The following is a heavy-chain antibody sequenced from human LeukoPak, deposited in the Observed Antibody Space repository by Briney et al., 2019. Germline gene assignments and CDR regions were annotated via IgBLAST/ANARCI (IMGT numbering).Heavy chain of an antibody. CDR2: INQGGSEK. J-gene: IGHJ4*02. V-gene: IGHV3-7*01. CDR1: GFTFSSYG. CDR3: LRENHDSGWSFDY. Sequence: PGGSLRLSCSAPGFTFSSYGMNWVRQAPGKGLEWVANINQGGSEKYYVDSVKGRFTISRDNAKNSLYLEMNSLRAEDTAVYYCLRENHDSGWSFDYWGQGTLVTASS. D-gene: IGHD3-22*01.